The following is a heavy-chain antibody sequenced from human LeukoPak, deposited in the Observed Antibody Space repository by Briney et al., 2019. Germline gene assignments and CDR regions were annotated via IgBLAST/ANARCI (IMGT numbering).Heavy chain of an antibody. Sequence: SVKVSCKASGGTFSSYAISWVRQAPGQGLEWMGGIIPIFGTANYAQKFQGRVTITADESTSTAYMELSSLRSEDTAVYYCARRLVGATPEFDYWGQGTLVAVSS. D-gene: IGHD1-26*01. J-gene: IGHJ4*02. CDR2: IIPIFGTA. CDR1: GGTFSSYA. CDR3: ARRLVGATPEFDY. V-gene: IGHV1-69*13.